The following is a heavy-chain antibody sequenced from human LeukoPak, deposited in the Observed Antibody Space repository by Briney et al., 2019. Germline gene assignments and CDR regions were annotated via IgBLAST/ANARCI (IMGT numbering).Heavy chain of an antibody. J-gene: IGHJ4*02. CDR1: GYTFTSYY. Sequence: ASVKVSCKASGYTFTSYYMHWVRQAPGQGLEWMGIINPSGGSTSYAQKFQGRVTMTRDTSTSTVYMELSSLRSEDTAVYYCARDPWSIRSYGQRDYWGQGTLVTVSS. CDR2: INPSGGST. CDR3: ARDPWSIRSYGQRDY. D-gene: IGHD5-18*01. V-gene: IGHV1-46*01.